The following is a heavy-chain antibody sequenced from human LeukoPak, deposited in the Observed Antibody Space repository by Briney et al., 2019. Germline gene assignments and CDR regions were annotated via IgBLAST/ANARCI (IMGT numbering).Heavy chain of an antibody. CDR1: GFTFSSYA. J-gene: IGHJ4*02. CDR2: ISYDGSNK. D-gene: IGHD6-13*01. V-gene: IGHV3-30*04. CDR3: ASSSWYGAFDY. Sequence: PGRSLRLSCAASGFTFSSYAMHWVRQAPGKGLEWVAVISYDGSNKYYADSVKGRFTISRGNSKNTLYLQMNSLRAEDTAVYYCASSSWYGAFDYWGQGTLVTVSS.